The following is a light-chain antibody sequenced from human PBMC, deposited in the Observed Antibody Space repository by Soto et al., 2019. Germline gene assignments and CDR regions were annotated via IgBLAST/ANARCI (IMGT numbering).Light chain of an antibody. J-gene: IGLJ3*02. CDR3: SSYSRTKTIV. CDR2: EVS. Sequence: QSVLTQPASVSGSPGQSITISCTGTSSDVGGYNFVSWFQQHPGKAPKLMIYEVSDWSSGVSSRFSGSKSGNTASLSISGLQAEDEADYFCSSYSRTKTIVFGGGTKLTVL. CDR1: SSDVGGYNF. V-gene: IGLV2-14*01.